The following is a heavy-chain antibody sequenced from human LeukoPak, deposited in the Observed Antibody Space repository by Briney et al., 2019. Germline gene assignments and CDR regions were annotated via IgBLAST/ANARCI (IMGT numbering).Heavy chain of an antibody. CDR3: ARGKVREQTQGGHSYGLQDYYYYMDV. V-gene: IGHV1-69*06. D-gene: IGHD5-18*01. Sequence: SVTVSCTASGGTFISYAISWVGQAPGQGLEWMGGIIPIFGTANYAQKFQGRVTITADKSTSTAYMELSSLRSEDTAVYYCARGKVREQTQGGHSYGLQDYYYYMDVWGKGTTVTVSS. CDR1: GGTFISYA. CDR2: IIPIFGTA. J-gene: IGHJ6*03.